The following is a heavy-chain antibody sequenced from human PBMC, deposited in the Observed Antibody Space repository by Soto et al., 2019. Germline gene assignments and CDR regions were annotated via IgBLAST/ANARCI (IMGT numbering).Heavy chain of an antibody. Sequence: GASVKVSCKASGYTFTSYGISWVRQAPGQGLEWMGWISAYNGNTNYAQKPQGRVTMTTDTSTSTAYMELRSLRSDDTAVYYCARAITIFGVVNAFDIWGQGTLVTVSS. D-gene: IGHD3-3*01. CDR2: ISAYNGNT. V-gene: IGHV1-18*01. J-gene: IGHJ3*02. CDR3: ARAITIFGVVNAFDI. CDR1: GYTFTSYG.